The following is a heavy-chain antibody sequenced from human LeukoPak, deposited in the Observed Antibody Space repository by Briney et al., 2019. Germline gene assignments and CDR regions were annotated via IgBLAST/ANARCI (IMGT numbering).Heavy chain of an antibody. V-gene: IGHV3-74*01. Sequence: PGGSLRLSCAASGFTFSSYWMHWVRQAPGKGLVWVSRINSDGSSTSYADSVKGRFTISRDNAKNTLSLQMNSLRSEDTAVYYCASLSPTAAMFCWWCGATYYYYYMDVWGKGTTVTVSS. CDR1: GFTFSSYW. D-gene: IGHD2-2*01. J-gene: IGHJ6*03. CDR3: ASLSPTAAMFCWWCGATYYYYYMDV. CDR2: INSDGSST.